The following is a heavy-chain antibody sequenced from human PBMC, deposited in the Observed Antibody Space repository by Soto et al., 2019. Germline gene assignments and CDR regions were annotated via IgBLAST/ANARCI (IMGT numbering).Heavy chain of an antibody. J-gene: IGHJ4*02. CDR2: LYYGRSA. Sequence: QVQLQESGPGLVKPSETLSLTCAVSGDSISSYYCMWIRQPPGKGLESIGYLYYGRSANYNPSLKSRVTLSVATSTNQCPLTLSSMTAADTAVYYCALRSMAVVPEYWGQGTLVTVSS. V-gene: IGHV4-59*01. CDR1: GDSISSYY. CDR3: ALRSMAVVPEY. D-gene: IGHD3-22*01.